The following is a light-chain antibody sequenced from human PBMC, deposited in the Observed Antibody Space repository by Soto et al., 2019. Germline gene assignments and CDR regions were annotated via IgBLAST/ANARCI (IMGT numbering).Light chain of an antibody. J-gene: IGLJ3*02. CDR1: SNDVGGYNF. CDR3: CSYAGSVWV. CDR2: DVT. Sequence: QSVLTQPRSVSGSPGQSVTISCTGTSNDVGGYNFVSWFQQHPGKAPKLMISDVTKRPSGVPDRFAGSKSGNTASLTISGLQAEDEADYYCCSYAGSVWVFGGGTKLTVL. V-gene: IGLV2-11*01.